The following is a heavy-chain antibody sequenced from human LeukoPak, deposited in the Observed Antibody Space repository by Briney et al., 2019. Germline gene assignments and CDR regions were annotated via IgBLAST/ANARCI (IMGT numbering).Heavy chain of an antibody. CDR3: ARDSIFVLRYFDWLLDSWFDP. CDR2: ISSSSSYI. CDR1: GFTFSSYS. J-gene: IGHJ5*02. D-gene: IGHD3-9*01. V-gene: IGHV3-21*01. Sequence: GGSLRLSCAASGFTFSSYSMNWVRQAPGKGLEWVSSISSSSSYIYYADSVKGRFTISRDNAKNSLYLQMNSLIAEDTAVYYCARDSIFVLRYFDWLLDSWFDPWGQGTLVTVSS.